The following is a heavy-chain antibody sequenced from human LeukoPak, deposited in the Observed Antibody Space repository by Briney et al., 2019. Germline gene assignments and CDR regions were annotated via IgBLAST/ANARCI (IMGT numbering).Heavy chain of an antibody. D-gene: IGHD3-16*01. V-gene: IGHV3-48*01. CDR1: GFTFRNYN. J-gene: IGHJ5*02. CDR2: ISGSTSTI. CDR3: AKDDNYIRFLS. Sequence: GGSLRLSCEASGFTFRNYNMNWVRQAPGKGLEWVSYISGSTSTIYYADSVKGRFTISRDNAKNSLYLQMNSLRAEDTAVYYCAKDDNYIRFLSWGQGTLVTVSS.